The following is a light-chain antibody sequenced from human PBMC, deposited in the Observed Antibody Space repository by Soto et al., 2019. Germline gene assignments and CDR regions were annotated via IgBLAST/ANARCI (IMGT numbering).Light chain of an antibody. Sequence: DIQMTQSPSTLSASVGDRVTITCRARQTVNNWLAWYQQKPGKAPKLLISEVSNLESGVPSRFSGSGFGTDFTLTISSLQPEDFATYYCQQSYSTPRTFGQGTKVDIK. J-gene: IGKJ1*01. CDR2: EVS. CDR3: QQSYSTPRT. V-gene: IGKV1-5*01. CDR1: QTVNNW.